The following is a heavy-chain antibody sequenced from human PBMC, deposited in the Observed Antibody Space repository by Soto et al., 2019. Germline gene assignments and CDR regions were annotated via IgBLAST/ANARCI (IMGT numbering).Heavy chain of an antibody. Sequence: SETLSLTCTVSGGSISSYYWSWIRQPPGKGLEWIGCIYYSGSTNYNPSLKSRVTISVDTSKNQFSLKLSSVTAADTAVYYCASTQYGDYVGYWGQGTLVTVSS. J-gene: IGHJ4*02. CDR3: ASTQYGDYVGY. CDR1: GGSISSYY. CDR2: IYYSGST. V-gene: IGHV4-59*08. D-gene: IGHD4-17*01.